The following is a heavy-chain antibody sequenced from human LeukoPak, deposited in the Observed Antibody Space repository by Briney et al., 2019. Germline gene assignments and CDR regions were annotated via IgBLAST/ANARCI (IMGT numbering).Heavy chain of an antibody. D-gene: IGHD6-13*01. CDR2: IYSGGST. Sequence: GGSLRLSCAASGFTVSSNYMSWVRQAPGKGLEWVSVIYSGGSTYYADSVKGRFTISRDNSKNTLYLQMNSLRAEDTAVYYCARGSQQLVLSFYYYGMDVWGQGTTVTVSS. CDR1: GFTVSSNY. CDR3: ARGSQQLVLSFYYYGMDV. J-gene: IGHJ6*02. V-gene: IGHV3-53*01.